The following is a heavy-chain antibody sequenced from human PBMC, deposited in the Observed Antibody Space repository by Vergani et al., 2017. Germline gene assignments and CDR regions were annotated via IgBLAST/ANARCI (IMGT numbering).Heavy chain of an antibody. CDR2: IIPILGIA. D-gene: IGHD2-15*01. V-gene: IGHV1-69*04. CDR1: GGTFSSYA. Sequence: QVQLVQSGAEVKKPGSSVKVSCKASGGTFSSYAISWVRQAPGQGLEWMGRIIPILGIANYAQKFQGRVTITADKSTSTAYMELSSLRSEDTAVYYCARDGVADLVVVVAATPYWCDPWGQGTLVTVSS. J-gene: IGHJ5*02. CDR3: ARDGVADLVVVVAATPYWCDP.